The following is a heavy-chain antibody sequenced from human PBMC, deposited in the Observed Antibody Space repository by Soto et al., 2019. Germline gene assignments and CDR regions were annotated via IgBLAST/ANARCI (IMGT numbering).Heavy chain of an antibody. Sequence: GGSLRLSCAASGFTFSSYAMHWVRQAPGKGLEWVAVISYDGSNKYYADSVKGRFTISRDDSKNTLYLQMNSLRAEDTAVYYCARVGGDIVVVPAAPPYYYYGMDVWGQGTKVTVSS. CDR3: ARVGGDIVVVPAAPPYYYYGMDV. CDR2: ISYDGSNK. D-gene: IGHD2-2*01. CDR1: GFTFSSYA. V-gene: IGHV3-30-3*01. J-gene: IGHJ6*02.